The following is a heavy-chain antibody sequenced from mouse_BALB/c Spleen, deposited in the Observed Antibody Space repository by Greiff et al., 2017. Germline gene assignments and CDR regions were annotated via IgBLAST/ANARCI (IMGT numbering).Heavy chain of an antibody. V-gene: IGHV5-6-4*01. CDR3: TRDRDYGSSFFAY. D-gene: IGHD1-1*01. CDR1: GFTFSSYT. Sequence: EVKLQESGGSLVKPGGSLKLSCAASGFTFSSYTMSWVRQTPEKRLEWVATISSGGSYTYYPDSVKGRFTISRDNAKNTLYLQMSSLKSEDTAMYYCTRDRDYGSSFFAYWGQGTLVTVSA. J-gene: IGHJ3*01. CDR2: ISSGGSYT.